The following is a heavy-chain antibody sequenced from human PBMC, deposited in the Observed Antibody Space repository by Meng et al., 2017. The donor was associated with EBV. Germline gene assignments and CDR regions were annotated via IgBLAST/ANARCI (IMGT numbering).Heavy chain of an antibody. CDR2: IYDGGTT. CDR3: AKSSSSTPGVVDS. J-gene: IGHJ4*02. CDR1: GASVSGGTFH. Sequence: GSAPGLVNPSGTLSLPCTVSGASVSGGTFHWSWIRQPPGKELQWIGYIYDGGTTIYNPSLKSRVTIFLDTSRNQFSLGLRSVTTADTAVYYCAKSSSSTPGVVDSWGQGTLVTVSS. D-gene: IGHD2-2*01. V-gene: IGHV4-61*01.